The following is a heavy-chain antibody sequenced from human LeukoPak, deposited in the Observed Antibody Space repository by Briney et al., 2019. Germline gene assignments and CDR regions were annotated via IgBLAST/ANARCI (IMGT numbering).Heavy chain of an antibody. V-gene: IGHV3-23*01. Sequence: GGSLRLSCEASGFTFSSCALSWVRQAPGRGLEWVSAISGGGGKTWYADSVKGRFTISRDNSKNTLYLQMNSLRAEDTALYYCAKDPIVFNSGDYYLGAFNIWGQGAMVTVSS. CDR3: AKDPIVFNSGDYYLGAFNI. CDR1: GFTFSSCA. J-gene: IGHJ3*02. D-gene: IGHD2-21*02. CDR2: ISGGGGKT.